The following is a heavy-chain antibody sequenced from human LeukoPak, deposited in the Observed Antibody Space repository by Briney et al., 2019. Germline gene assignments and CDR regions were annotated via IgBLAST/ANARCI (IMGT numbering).Heavy chain of an antibody. V-gene: IGHV1-69*04. CDR3: ASPFDYYDSSGLGY. CDR2: IIPILGIA. Sequence: SVKVSCKASGGTFSSYAISWVRQAPGQGLEWMGRIIPILGIANYAQKFQGRVTITADKSTSTAYMELSSLRSEDTAVYYCASPFDYYDSSGLGYWGQGTLVTVSS. CDR1: GGTFSSYA. J-gene: IGHJ4*02. D-gene: IGHD3-22*01.